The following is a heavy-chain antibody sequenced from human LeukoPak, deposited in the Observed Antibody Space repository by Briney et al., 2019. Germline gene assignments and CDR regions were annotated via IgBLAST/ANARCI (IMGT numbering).Heavy chain of an antibody. CDR3: ARYYYGSGSSNFDY. CDR2: IYYSGST. J-gene: IGHJ4*02. D-gene: IGHD3-10*01. CDR1: GGSISRSSYY. Sequence: PSETLSLTCTVSGGSISRSSYYWGWIRQPPGKGLEWIGSIYYSGSTYYNPSLKSRVTISVDTSKNQFSLNLSSVTAADTAVYYCARYYYGSGSSNFDYWGQGTVVTVSS. V-gene: IGHV4-39*01.